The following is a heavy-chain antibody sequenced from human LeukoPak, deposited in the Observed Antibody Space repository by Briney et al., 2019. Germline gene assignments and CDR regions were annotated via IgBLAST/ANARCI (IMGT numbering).Heavy chain of an antibody. D-gene: IGHD5-12*01. CDR1: EFSVGSNY. J-gene: IGHJ4*02. CDR2: IYSGGST. CDR3: AKDSLVATSHFDS. V-gene: IGHV3-66*01. Sequence: GGSLRLSCAASEFSVGSNYMTWVRQAPGKGLEWVSLIYSGGSTYYTDSVKGRFTISRDNSKNTLYLQMNSLRAEDTAVYFCAKDSLVATSHFDSWGRGTLVTVSS.